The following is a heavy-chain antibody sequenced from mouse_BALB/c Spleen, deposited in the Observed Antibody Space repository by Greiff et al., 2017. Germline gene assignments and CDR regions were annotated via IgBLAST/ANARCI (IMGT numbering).Heavy chain of an antibody. CDR3: ARYIYYGNSYYAMDY. Sequence: EVQRVESGPSLVKPSQTLSLTCSVTGDSITSGYWNWIRKFPGNKLEYMGYISYSGSTYYNPSLKSRISITRDTSKNQYYLQLNSVTTEDTATYYCARYIYYGNSYYAMDYWGQGTSVTVSS. D-gene: IGHD2-1*01. V-gene: IGHV3-8*02. J-gene: IGHJ4*01. CDR1: GDSITSGY. CDR2: ISYSGST.